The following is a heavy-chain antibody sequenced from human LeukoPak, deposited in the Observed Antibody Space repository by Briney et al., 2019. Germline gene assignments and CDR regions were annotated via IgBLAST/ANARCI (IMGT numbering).Heavy chain of an antibody. CDR3: TTAGRRGARLDDY. CDR1: GFTFSNAW. Sequence: PGGSLRLSCEASGFTFSNAWMNWVRQAPGKGLECVGRIRSKIDGGTTDDAARVKGRFTISRDDSKNTLDLQMNSLKTEDTAVYYCTTAGRRGARLDDYWGQGTLVTVSS. CDR2: IRSKIDGGTT. J-gene: IGHJ4*02. D-gene: IGHD6-25*01. V-gene: IGHV3-15*01.